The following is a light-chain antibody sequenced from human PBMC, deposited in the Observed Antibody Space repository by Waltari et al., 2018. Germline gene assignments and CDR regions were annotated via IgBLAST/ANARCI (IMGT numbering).Light chain of an antibody. CDR1: QSIGSN. V-gene: IGKV3D-15*01. CDR3: HQYHNWPPWT. J-gene: IGKJ1*01. Sequence: EISLTQSPATLSVSPGERATLSCRASQSIGSNLAWFQQKPGQAPRPLIYGASTRATGIPARFSGSGSGTDFTLIISSLQSEDFAVYYCHQYHNWPPWTFGQGTKVEI. CDR2: GAS.